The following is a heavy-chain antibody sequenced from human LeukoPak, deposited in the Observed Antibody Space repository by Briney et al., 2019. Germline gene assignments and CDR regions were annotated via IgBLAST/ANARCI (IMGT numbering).Heavy chain of an antibody. D-gene: IGHD2-15*01. J-gene: IGHJ4*02. CDR2: IWYDGSNK. CDR1: GITFRSYG. V-gene: IGHV3-30*02. Sequence: PGGSLRLSCAASGITFRSYGMHWVRQAPGKGLEWVAFIWYDGSNKYYADSVKGRFTISRDNSRNTLFLQMNSLTAEDTAVYYCATDRATQYFDYWGQGTLVSVSS. CDR3: ATDRATQYFDY.